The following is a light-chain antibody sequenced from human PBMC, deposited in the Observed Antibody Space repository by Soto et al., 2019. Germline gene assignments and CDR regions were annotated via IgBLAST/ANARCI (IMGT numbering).Light chain of an antibody. Sequence: EIVLTQSPATLSLSPGERATLSCRASQSVTNNLAWYQQKPGQAPRLLIYYASNRATGVPARFSGSGFGTDYTLTTSSIEPEDVAVSYCRQSVNWPLCSFGPGTKLDIK. CDR1: QSVTNN. CDR2: YAS. CDR3: RQSVNWPLCS. J-gene: IGKJ3*01. V-gene: IGKV3-11*01.